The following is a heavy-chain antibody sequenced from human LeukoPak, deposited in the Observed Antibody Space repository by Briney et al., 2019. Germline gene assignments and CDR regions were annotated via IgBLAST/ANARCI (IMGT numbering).Heavy chain of an antibody. D-gene: IGHD1-1*01. Sequence: ASMKVSCKASGYRFRDYSIHWVRQAPGQGLEWMGWISAYNGNTNYAQKLQGRVTMTTDTFTTTAYMELRSLTSDDTAVYYCARGRNWNDESYYYYYMDVWGKGTTVTISS. CDR2: ISAYNGNT. CDR1: GYRFRDYS. J-gene: IGHJ6*03. CDR3: ARGRNWNDESYYYYYMDV. V-gene: IGHV1-18*01.